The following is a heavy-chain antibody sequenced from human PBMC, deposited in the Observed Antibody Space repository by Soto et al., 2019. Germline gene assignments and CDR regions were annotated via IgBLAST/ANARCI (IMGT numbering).Heavy chain of an antibody. CDR3: ARESRGGWFDP. J-gene: IGHJ5*02. V-gene: IGHV4-61*01. CDR1: GGSVSSGSYY. D-gene: IGHD3-16*01. Sequence: QVQLQESGPGLLQPSETLALTCTVSGGSVSSGSYYWSWIRQPPGKGLEWIGYIYYSGSTNYNPSLKSRVTISVDTSKNQFSLKLSSVTAADTAVYYCARESRGGWFDPWGQGTLVTVSS. CDR2: IYYSGST.